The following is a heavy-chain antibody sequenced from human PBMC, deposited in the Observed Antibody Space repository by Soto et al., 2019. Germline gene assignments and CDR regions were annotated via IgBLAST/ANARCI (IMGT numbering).Heavy chain of an antibody. V-gene: IGHV4-4*02. J-gene: IGHJ6*03. CDR2: IYHSGST. Sequence: PSETLSFTCAVSGGSISSSNWWSWVRQPPGKGLEWIGEIYHSGSTNYNPSLKSRVTISVDTSKNQFSLKLSSVTAADTAVYYCARDTDYYYYMDVWGKGTTVTAP. CDR1: GGSISSSNW. CDR3: ARDTDYYYYMDV.